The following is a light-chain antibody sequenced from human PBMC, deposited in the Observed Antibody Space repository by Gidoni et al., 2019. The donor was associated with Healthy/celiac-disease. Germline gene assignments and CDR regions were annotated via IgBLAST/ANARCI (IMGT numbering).Light chain of an antibody. Sequence: DIVMTQSTLSLPVTPGEPDYISCRSSQSLLHSNGYNYLDWYLQKPVQSPQLLIYLGSNRASGVPDRFSGSGSGTDFTLKISRVEAEDVGFYYCMQALQTPFTFXPXTKVDIQ. CDR3: MQALQTPFT. CDR1: QSLLHSNGYNY. J-gene: IGKJ3*01. V-gene: IGKV2-28*01. CDR2: LGS.